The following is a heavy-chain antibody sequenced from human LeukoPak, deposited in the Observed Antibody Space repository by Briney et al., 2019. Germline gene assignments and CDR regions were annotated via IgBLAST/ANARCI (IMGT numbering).Heavy chain of an antibody. V-gene: IGHV1-18*01. CDR3: ARVVYGYCSGGSCPPRIAFDI. CDR1: GYTFTSYG. CDR2: ISAYNGNT. D-gene: IGHD2-15*01. J-gene: IGHJ3*02. Sequence: ASVKVSCKASGYTFTSYGISWVRQAPGQGLEWMGWISAYNGNTNYAQKLQGRVTMTTDTSTSTAYMELRSLRSDDTAVYYCARVVYGYCSGGSCPPRIAFDIWGQGTMVTVSS.